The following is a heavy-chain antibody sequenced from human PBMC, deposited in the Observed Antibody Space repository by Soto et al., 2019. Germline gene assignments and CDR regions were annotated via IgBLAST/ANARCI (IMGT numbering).Heavy chain of an antibody. V-gene: IGHV3-53*01. CDR1: GFSVINSY. J-gene: IGHJ5*02. D-gene: IGHD1-26*01. CDR2: IYTGGST. CDR3: AKEGSDGWCHL. Sequence: EEQLVESGGGLLQPGGSLRLSCVGSGFSVINSYVSWVRQAPGQGLEWDSIIYTGGSTYYADSVKGRFTMSRDTSKKTVSLQMNSLRAEDTALYYCAKEGSDGWCHLWGEGTLVTVSS.